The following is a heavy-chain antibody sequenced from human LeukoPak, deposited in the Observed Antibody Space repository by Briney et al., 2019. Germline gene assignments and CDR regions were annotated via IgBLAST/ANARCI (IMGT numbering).Heavy chain of an antibody. D-gene: IGHD5-18*01. CDR1: GYNFNRYS. CDR3: ARVSDTSMVTPGFDS. CDR2: VSTSNGAT. Sequence: ASVKVSCKTSGYNFNRYSITWVRQAPGQGLEWMGWVSTSNGATNYAEKFQGRVTMTTETVTKTAYLELRHLTSGDTAMYFCARVSDTSMVTPGFDSWGQGTLVTVS. V-gene: IGHV1-18*01. J-gene: IGHJ4*02.